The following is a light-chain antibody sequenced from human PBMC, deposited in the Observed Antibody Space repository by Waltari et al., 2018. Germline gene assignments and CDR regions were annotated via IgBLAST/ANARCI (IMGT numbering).Light chain of an antibody. CDR2: EVT. Sequence: QSALTQPPSASGSPGQSVTISCTGTTSDVGGYNYVSWYQQHPGKAPKLIISEVTKRPSGVPDRFPGSKSCNTASLTVSGLQAEDEADYYCSSYAHSNTVVVGGGTRLTVL. CDR3: SSYAHSNTVV. V-gene: IGLV2-8*01. CDR1: TSDVGGYNY. J-gene: IGLJ2*01.